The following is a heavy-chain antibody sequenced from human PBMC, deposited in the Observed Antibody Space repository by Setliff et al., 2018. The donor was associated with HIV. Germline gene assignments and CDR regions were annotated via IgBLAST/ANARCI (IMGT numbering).Heavy chain of an antibody. CDR2: ISGGSRTI. D-gene: IGHD1-26*01. Sequence: PGGSLRLSCAASGFRFSLHSMDWVRQAPGKGLEWVPYISGGSRTIYYPDSVKGRFTVSRDNAKNSLYLHMNSLRAEDTAVYYCARDGRRGYDMDVWGQGTTVTVSS. J-gene: IGHJ6*02. V-gene: IGHV3-48*01. CDR3: ARDGRRGYDMDV. CDR1: GFRFSLHS.